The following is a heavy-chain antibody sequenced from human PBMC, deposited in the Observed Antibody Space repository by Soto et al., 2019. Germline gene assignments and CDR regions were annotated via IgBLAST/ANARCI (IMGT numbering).Heavy chain of an antibody. V-gene: IGHV3-23*01. D-gene: IGHD3-16*01. CDR1: GFTFSSYS. Sequence: PGGSLRLSCAASGFTFSSYSMSWVRPAPGKGLEWVSAISGSGGSTYYADSVKGRFTISRDNSKNTLYLQMNSLRAEDTAVYYCAKDPSAQLHLGDLLEWGQGALVTVSS. CDR2: ISGSGGST. J-gene: IGHJ4*02. CDR3: AKDPSAQLHLGDLLE.